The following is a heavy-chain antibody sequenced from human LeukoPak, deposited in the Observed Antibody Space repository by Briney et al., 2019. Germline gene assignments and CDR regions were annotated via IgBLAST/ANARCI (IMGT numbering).Heavy chain of an antibody. CDR3: ARGLGQLERRHY. V-gene: IGHV4-34*01. D-gene: IGHD1-1*01. CDR1: GGSFSGYY. Sequence: SETLSLTCAVYGGSFSGYYWSWIRQPPGKGLEWIGEINHSGSTNYNPSLKSRVTISVDTSKNQFSLKLSSVTAADTAVCYCARGLGQLERRHYWGQGTLVTVSS. CDR2: INHSGST. J-gene: IGHJ4*02.